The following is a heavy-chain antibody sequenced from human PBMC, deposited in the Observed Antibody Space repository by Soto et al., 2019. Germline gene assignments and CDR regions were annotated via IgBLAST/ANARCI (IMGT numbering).Heavy chain of an antibody. Sequence: GASVKVSCKASGYTFTSYAMHWVRQAPGQRLEWMGWINAGNGNTKYSQKFQGRVTITRDTSASTAYMELSSLRSEDTAVYYCATHCGGDCYLFSNWGQGTLVTVSS. V-gene: IGHV1-3*01. D-gene: IGHD2-21*02. J-gene: IGHJ4*02. CDR2: INAGNGNT. CDR3: ATHCGGDCYLFSN. CDR1: GYTFTSYA.